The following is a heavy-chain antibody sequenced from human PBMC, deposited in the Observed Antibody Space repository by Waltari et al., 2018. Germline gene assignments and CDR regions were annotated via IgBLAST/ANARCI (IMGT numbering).Heavy chain of an antibody. D-gene: IGHD6-6*01. CDR2: INHSGST. Sequence: QVQLQQWGAGLLKPSETLSLTCAVYGGSFSGYYWSWIRQPPGKGLEWIGEINHSGSTNYNPSLKSLVTISVDTSKNQFSLKVSSVTAADTALYYCARGLGSSSPFDYWGQGTLVTVSS. CDR1: GGSFSGYY. CDR3: ARGLGSSSPFDY. J-gene: IGHJ4*02. V-gene: IGHV4-34*01.